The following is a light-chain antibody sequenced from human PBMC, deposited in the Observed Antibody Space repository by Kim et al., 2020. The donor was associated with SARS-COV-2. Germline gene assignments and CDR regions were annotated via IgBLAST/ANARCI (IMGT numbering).Light chain of an antibody. CDR2: KAS. Sequence: ASVGDRVTISCRASQSISSWLAWYQQEPGKAPKLLIYKASSLESGVPSRFSGSGSGTEFTLTISSLQPDDFATYYCQQYNSYPWTFGQGTKVEIK. CDR1: QSISSW. CDR3: QQYNSYPWT. J-gene: IGKJ1*01. V-gene: IGKV1-5*03.